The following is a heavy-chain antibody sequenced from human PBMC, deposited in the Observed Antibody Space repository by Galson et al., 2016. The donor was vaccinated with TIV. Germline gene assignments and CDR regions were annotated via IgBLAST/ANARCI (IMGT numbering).Heavy chain of an antibody. CDR2: IWYDGSIK. Sequence: SLRLSCAASGYTFISYGMHWVRQAPGKGLEWVAVIWYDGSIKYNEDSVKGRITVSRDKSKNTLYLAMSSLRAEDTAVYYCARIIVSYGMDVWGQGTTVTVSS. D-gene: IGHD2/OR15-2a*01. CDR1: GYTFISYG. J-gene: IGHJ6*02. CDR3: ARIIVSYGMDV. V-gene: IGHV3-33*01.